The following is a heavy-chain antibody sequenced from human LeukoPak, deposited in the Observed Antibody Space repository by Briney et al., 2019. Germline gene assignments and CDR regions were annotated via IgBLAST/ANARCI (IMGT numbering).Heavy chain of an antibody. Sequence: GGSLRLSCAASGFTFDDYAMHWVRQAPGKGLEWVSGISWNSGSIGYADSVKGRFTISRDNAKNSLYLRMNSLRPEDTALYYCAKSRRLYFGGFDYWGQGTLVTVSS. J-gene: IGHJ4*02. CDR3: AKSRRLYFGGFDY. CDR2: ISWNSGSI. D-gene: IGHD3-10*01. V-gene: IGHV3-9*01. CDR1: GFTFDDYA.